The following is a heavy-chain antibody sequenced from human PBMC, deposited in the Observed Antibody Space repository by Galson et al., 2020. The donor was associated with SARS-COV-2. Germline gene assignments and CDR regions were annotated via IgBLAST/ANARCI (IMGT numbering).Heavy chain of an antibody. D-gene: IGHD3-16*01. Sequence: GESMKISCAASGFTFSSYAMHWVRQAPGKGLEWEAVISYDGSNKYYADSVKGRFTISRDNSKNTLYLQMNSLRAEDTAVYYCARGGSHAGRFVYWGQGTLVTVSS. V-gene: IGHV3-30*04. J-gene: IGHJ4*02. CDR2: ISYDGSNK. CDR3: ARGGSHAGRFVY. CDR1: GFTFSSYA.